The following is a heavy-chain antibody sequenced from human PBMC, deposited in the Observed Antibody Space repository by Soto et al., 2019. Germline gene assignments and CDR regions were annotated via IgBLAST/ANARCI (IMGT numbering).Heavy chain of an antibody. D-gene: IGHD3-10*01. CDR3: ARGARGGIIRDYYYGMDV. CDR2: INHSGST. CDR1: GGSFSGYY. J-gene: IGHJ6*02. Sequence: QVQLQQWGAGLLKPSETLSLTCAVYGGSFSGYYWSWIRQPPGKGLEWIGEINHSGSTNYNPSLKSRVTISVDTSKNQFSLKLSSVTAADTAVYYCARGARGGIIRDYYYGMDVWGQGTTVTVSS. V-gene: IGHV4-34*01.